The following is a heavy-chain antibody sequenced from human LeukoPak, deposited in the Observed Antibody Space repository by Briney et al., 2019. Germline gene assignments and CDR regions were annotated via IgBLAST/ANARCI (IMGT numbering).Heavy chain of an antibody. D-gene: IGHD3-10*01. J-gene: IGHJ4*02. Sequence: PGGSLRLSCAASGFTFDDYAMHWVRQGPGKGLEWVSGINWSGRDIGYADSVKGRFTISRDNAKSSLYLQMNSLRTEDTAVYYCAKAGGSGSYYNVADYWGQGTLVTVSS. V-gene: IGHV3-9*01. CDR3: AKAGGSGSYYNVADY. CDR2: INWSGRDI. CDR1: GFTFDDYA.